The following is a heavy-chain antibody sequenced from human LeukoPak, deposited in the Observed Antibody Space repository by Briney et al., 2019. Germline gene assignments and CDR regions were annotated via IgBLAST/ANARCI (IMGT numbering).Heavy chain of an antibody. V-gene: IGHV4-30-4*08. D-gene: IGHD3-10*01. CDR3: AREGGHYYGSGSYPAY. J-gene: IGHJ4*02. Sequence: SQTLSLTCTVSGGSISSGSYYWSWIRQPAGKGLEWIGYIYYSGSTYYNPSLKSRVTISVDTSKNQFSLKLSSVTAADTAVYYCAREGGHYYGSGSYPAYWGQGTLVTVSS. CDR2: IYYSGST. CDR1: GGSISSGSYY.